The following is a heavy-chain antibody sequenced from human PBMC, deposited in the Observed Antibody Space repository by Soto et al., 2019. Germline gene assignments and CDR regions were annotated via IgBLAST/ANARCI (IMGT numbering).Heavy chain of an antibody. V-gene: IGHV3-72*01. CDR1: GFTFSDHY. CDR3: ARVKTGNYYFDY. D-gene: IGHD4-4*01. CDR2: TRNKANSYTT. Sequence: LRLSCAASGFTFSDHYMDWVRQAPGKGLEWVGRTRNKANSYTTEYAASVKGRFTISRDASKNSLYLQMNSLKTEDTAVYYCARVKTGNYYFDYWGQGTLVTVSS. J-gene: IGHJ4*02.